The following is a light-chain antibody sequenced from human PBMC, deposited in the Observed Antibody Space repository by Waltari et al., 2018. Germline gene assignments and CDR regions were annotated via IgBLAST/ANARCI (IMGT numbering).Light chain of an antibody. CDR2: VGA. CDR1: QIVDTP. Sequence: EIVMTQSPATLPVSPGERAPLSCRPIQIVDTPVSWYTQEPGPAPTLLIYVGATRATDIPARFSGSGSGTEFTLTISSLQSEDSGVYYCQQYENWPHTFGGGTKVEIK. CDR3: QQYENWPHT. J-gene: IGKJ4*01. V-gene: IGKV3-15*01.